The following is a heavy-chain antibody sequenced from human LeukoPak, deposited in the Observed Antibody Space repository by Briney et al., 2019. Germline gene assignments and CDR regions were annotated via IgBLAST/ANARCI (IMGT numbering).Heavy chain of an antibody. CDR3: ARDGAARGSGSFGD. J-gene: IGHJ4*02. CDR1: GFSFSSYW. V-gene: IGHV3-7*03. CDR2: IKKDGSET. D-gene: IGHD3-10*01. Sequence: SGGSLRLSCTASGFSFSSYWMSWVRQAPGKGLEWVANIKKDGSETFYVDSVKGRFTISRDNAKNSLFLQMNSLSADDTAVYFCARDGAARGSGSFGDWGQGTLVSVSS.